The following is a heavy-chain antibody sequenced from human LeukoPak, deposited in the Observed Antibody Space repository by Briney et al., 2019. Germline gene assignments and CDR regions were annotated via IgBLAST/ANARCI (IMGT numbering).Heavy chain of an antibody. J-gene: IGHJ4*02. CDR1: GYSFTNHY. V-gene: IGHV5-51*01. CDR3: ARRGYGSGNYYYPN. CDR2: IYPGDSDT. Sequence: GESLKISCTGSGYSFTNHYIGWVRLMPGKGLEWMGIIYPGDSDTRYSPSIQGQVTISADKSISTAHLQWSSLKASDTAMYYCARRGYGSGNYYYPNWGQGTLVTVSS. D-gene: IGHD3-10*01.